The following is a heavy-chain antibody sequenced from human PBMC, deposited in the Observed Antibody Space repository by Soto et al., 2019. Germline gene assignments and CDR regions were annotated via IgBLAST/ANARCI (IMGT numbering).Heavy chain of an antibody. D-gene: IGHD4-17*01. V-gene: IGHV4-4*02. CDR1: GGTIRSSNW. CDR3: SSGVTTSIRGWVDP. CDR2: IYHSGST. Sequence: SATLPLTCAGSGGTIRSSNWWGGVRQPPGQGLEWIGEIYHSGSTNYNPSLKSRVTISVDKSKNQFSLKLSSVTAADTAVYYWSSGVTTSIRGWVDPWGPGSLV. J-gene: IGHJ5*02.